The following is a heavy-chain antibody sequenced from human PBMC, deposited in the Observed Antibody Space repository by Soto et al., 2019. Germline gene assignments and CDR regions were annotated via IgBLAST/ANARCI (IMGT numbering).Heavy chain of an antibody. CDR2: ISAYNGNT. CDR1: GYTFTSYG. V-gene: IGHV1-18*04. Sequence: ASVKVSCKASGYTFTSYGISWVRQAPGQGLEWMGWISAYNGNTNYAQKFQGRVTMTTDTSTSTAYMELRSLRSDDTAVYYCARVSPRSLGPEVWFGELTTPFDYWGQGTLVTVSS. D-gene: IGHD3-10*01. CDR3: ARVSPRSLGPEVWFGELTTPFDY. J-gene: IGHJ4*02.